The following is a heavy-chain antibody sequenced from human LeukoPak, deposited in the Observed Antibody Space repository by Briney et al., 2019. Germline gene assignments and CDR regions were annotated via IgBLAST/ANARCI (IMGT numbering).Heavy chain of an antibody. Sequence: SVKVSCKASGGTFSSYAISRVRQAPGQGLEWMGGIIPIFGTANYAQKFQGGVTITADKSTSTAYMELSSLRSEDTAVYYCARSNGAVYFDYWGQGTLVTVSS. CDR1: GGTFSSYA. D-gene: IGHD3-10*01. CDR2: IIPIFGTA. J-gene: IGHJ4*02. V-gene: IGHV1-69*06. CDR3: ARSNGAVYFDY.